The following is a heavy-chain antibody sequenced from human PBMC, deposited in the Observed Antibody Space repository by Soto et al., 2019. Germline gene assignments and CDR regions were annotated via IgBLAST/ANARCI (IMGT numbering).Heavy chain of an antibody. J-gene: IGHJ6*02. Sequence: SETLSLTCTVSGGSISSYYWSWIRQPPGKGLEWIGYIYYSGSTNYNPSLKSRVTISVDTSKNQFSLKLSSVTAADTAVYYCARAKATGRPGGMDVWGQGTKVTVS. CDR2: IYYSGST. V-gene: IGHV4-59*01. CDR1: GGSISSYY. D-gene: IGHD5-12*01. CDR3: ARAKATGRPGGMDV.